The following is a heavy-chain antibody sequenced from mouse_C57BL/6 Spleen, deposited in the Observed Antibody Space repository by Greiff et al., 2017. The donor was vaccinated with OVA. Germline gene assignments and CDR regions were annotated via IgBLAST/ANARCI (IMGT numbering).Heavy chain of an antibody. CDR1: GYTFTSYW. V-gene: IGHV1-50*01. CDR2: IDPSDSYT. Sequence: VQLQQPGAELVKPGASVKLSCKASGYTFTSYWMQWVTQRPGQGLEWIGEIDPSDSYTNYNQKFKGKATLTVDTSSSTAYMQLSSLTSEDSAVYYCARRNPSMDYWGQGTSVTVSS. CDR3: ARRNPSMDY. J-gene: IGHJ4*01.